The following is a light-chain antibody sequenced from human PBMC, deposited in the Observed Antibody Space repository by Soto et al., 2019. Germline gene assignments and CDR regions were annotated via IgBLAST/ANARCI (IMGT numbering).Light chain of an antibody. CDR1: QDISNY. V-gene: IGKV1-9*01. Sequence: TAYVKIVALSSCPASQDISNYLNWYQQKPGKAPKLLIHAASTLQSGVPSRFSGSGSGTEFTLTISSLQPEDFATYYCQQYNSYSRTFGQGTKVDIK. CDR3: QQYNSYSRT. J-gene: IGKJ1*01. CDR2: AAS.